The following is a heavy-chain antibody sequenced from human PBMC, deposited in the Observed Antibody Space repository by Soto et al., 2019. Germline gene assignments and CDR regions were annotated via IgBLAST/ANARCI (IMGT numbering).Heavy chain of an antibody. D-gene: IGHD3-10*01. V-gene: IGHV5-51*01. Sequence: GESLKISCKVSGFSFTSYWIGWVRQMPGKGLEWMGIIYPGDSDTRYSPSFQGQVTISADKSISTAYLQWSSLKASDTAMYYCARGGTYYYGSGSQGGEYYYYGTDVWGQGTTVTVSS. CDR2: IYPGDSDT. CDR3: ARGGTYYYGSGSQGGEYYYYGTDV. J-gene: IGHJ6*02. CDR1: GFSFTSYW.